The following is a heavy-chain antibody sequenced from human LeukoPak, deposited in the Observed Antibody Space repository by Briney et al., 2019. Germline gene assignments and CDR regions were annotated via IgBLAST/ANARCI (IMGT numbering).Heavy chain of an antibody. J-gene: IGHJ4*02. V-gene: IGHV4-34*01. Sequence: SETLSLTCAVYGGSFSGYYWSWIRQPPGKGLEWIGEINHSGSTNYNPSLKSRVTISVDTSKNQFSLKLSSVTAADTAVYYCARGLFNYDSSGSGMPYYFDYWGQGTLVTVSS. CDR1: GGSFSGYY. CDR3: ARGLFNYDSSGSGMPYYFDY. CDR2: INHSGST. D-gene: IGHD3-22*01.